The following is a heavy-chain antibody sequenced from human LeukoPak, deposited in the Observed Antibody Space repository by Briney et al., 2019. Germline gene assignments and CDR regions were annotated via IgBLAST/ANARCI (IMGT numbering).Heavy chain of an antibody. CDR2: INPNSGGT. D-gene: IGHD3-22*01. V-gene: IGHV1-2*02. CDR3: AKAHGTYYYDSSGRNWFDP. J-gene: IGHJ5*02. CDR1: GYIFTGYY. Sequence: GASVKVSCKASGYIFTGYYLHWVRQAPGQGLEWMGWINPNSGGTNYAQKFQGRVTMTRDTSISTAYVELSRLRSDDTAVYYCAKAHGTYYYDSSGRNWFDPWGQGTLVTVSS.